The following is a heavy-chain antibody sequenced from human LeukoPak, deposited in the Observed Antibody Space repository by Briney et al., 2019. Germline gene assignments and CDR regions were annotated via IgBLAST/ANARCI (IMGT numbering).Heavy chain of an antibody. CDR3: VRHWEGFKFDI. Sequence: KPSETLSLTCTVSGGSVRRYYWSWIREPPAEGLEWIAYIHNTGSTNYNPSLKSRVTISLDTSKNEFALKMTCVTAVDMAVYYCVRHWEGFKFDIGGQRTMVTVSS. J-gene: IGHJ3*02. V-gene: IGHV4-59*02. D-gene: IGHD1-26*01. CDR2: IHNTGST. CDR1: GGSVRRYY.